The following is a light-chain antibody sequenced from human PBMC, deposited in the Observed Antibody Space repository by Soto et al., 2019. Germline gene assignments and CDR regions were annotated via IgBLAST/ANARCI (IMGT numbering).Light chain of an antibody. J-gene: IGKJ1*01. V-gene: IGKV3-20*01. Sequence: EIGLTQSPGTLSLSPGERVTLSCRASESISSNYLAWYQQKPGQAPRLLIYAASSRAAGIPDRFSGSGSGTDFTLTISRLEPEDFAVYYCQQYGTSLWTFGQGTKVDIK. CDR2: AAS. CDR3: QQYGTSLWT. CDR1: ESISSNY.